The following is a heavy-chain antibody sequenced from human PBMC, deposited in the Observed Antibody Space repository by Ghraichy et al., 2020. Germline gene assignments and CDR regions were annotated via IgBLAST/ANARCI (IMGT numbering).Heavy chain of an antibody. CDR2: INHSGST. D-gene: IGHD3-10*01. V-gene: IGHV4-34*01. CDR3: ARETVHMVRGGGRAFDI. Sequence: SETLSLTCAVYGGSFSGYYWSWIRQPPGKGLEWIGEINHSGSTNYNPSLKSRVTISVDTSKNQFSLKLSSVTAADTAVYYCARETVHMVRGGGRAFDIWGQGTMVTVSS. CDR1: GGSFSGYY. J-gene: IGHJ3*02.